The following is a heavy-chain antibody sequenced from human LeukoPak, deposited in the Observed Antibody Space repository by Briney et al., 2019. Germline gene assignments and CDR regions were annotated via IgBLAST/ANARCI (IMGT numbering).Heavy chain of an antibody. V-gene: IGHV4-4*07. CDR2: IYTSGST. J-gene: IGHJ5*02. Sequence: SETLSLTCTVSGVSISSYYWSWIRQPAGKGLEWIGRIYTSGSTNYNPSLKSRVTMSVDTSKNQFSLKLSSVTAADTAVYYCARVFKIGTGSGWYWFDPWGRGTLVTVSS. CDR3: ARVFKIGTGSGWYWFDP. CDR1: GVSISSYY. D-gene: IGHD6-19*01.